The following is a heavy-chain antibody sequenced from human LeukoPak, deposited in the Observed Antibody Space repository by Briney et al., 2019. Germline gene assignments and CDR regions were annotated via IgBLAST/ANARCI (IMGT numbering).Heavy chain of an antibody. Sequence: GGSLRLSCAASGLTFSSYIMNWVRQAPGKELEWVSSISTSSSYIYYADSVKGRFTISRDNAKKSLYLQMNSLRAEDTAVYYCARAPAAAGTDAFDIWGQGTMVTVSS. D-gene: IGHD6-13*01. CDR3: ARAPAAAGTDAFDI. V-gene: IGHV3-21*01. J-gene: IGHJ3*02. CDR2: ISTSSSYI. CDR1: GLTFSSYI.